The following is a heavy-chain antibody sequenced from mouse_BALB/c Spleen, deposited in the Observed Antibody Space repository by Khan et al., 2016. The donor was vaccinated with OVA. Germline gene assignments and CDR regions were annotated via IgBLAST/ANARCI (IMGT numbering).Heavy chain of an antibody. D-gene: IGHD1-1*01. CDR2: ISYSGRT. J-gene: IGHJ4*01. Sequence: EVQLQESGPGLVKPSQSLSLTCTVTGYSITSNYAWNWIRQFPGNKLEWMGYISYSGRTSYIPSLKSRISITRDTSKNQFFLQLNSVTTEDTAIYCCARGNYYGYAMDYWGQGTSVTVSS. CDR1: GYSITSNYA. CDR3: ARGNYYGYAMDY. V-gene: IGHV3-2*02.